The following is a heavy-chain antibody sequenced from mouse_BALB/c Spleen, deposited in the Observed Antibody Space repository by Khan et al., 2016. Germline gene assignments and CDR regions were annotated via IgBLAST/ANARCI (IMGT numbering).Heavy chain of an antibody. CDR2: ISYSGST. CDR3: ARRGGGRATWFAY. J-gene: IGHJ3*01. V-gene: IGHV3-2*02. CDR1: GYSITSDYA. Sequence: EVQLQESGPGLVKPSQSLSLTCTVTGYSITSDYAWNWIRQFPGNKLEWMGYISYSGSTSYNPPLKRRISITRDTSKNQFFLQLNSVTTEDTAASACARRGGGRATWFAYWGQGTLVTVSA. D-gene: IGHD3-1*01.